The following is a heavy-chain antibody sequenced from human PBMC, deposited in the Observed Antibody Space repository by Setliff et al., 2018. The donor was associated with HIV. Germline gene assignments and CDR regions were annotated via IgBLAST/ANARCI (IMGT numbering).Heavy chain of an antibody. Sequence: SETLSLTCSVSGGSIISDIFYWGWVRQPPGKGLEWIGSIYPGSTKYNPSLRSRLTISLDSSTNQFSVTLSSVTAADTAMYYCARYTVGSMLDYWGPGTLVTVSS. CDR3: ARYTVGSMLDY. CDR1: GGSIISDIFY. V-gene: IGHV4-39*01. J-gene: IGHJ4*02. CDR2: IYPGST. D-gene: IGHD2-8*02.